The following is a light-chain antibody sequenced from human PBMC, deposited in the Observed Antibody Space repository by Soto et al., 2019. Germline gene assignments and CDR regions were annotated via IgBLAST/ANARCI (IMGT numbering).Light chain of an antibody. CDR2: SDS. Sequence: QAVVTQPPSVSGAPGQRVTISCTGSSSNIGAGYDVHWYQQLPGTAPKLLIYSDSHRPSGVPDRFSGSKSGTSASLAITGLQAEDEADYYCQSYDSLSGSRVFGTGTKLTVL. J-gene: IGLJ1*01. CDR3: QSYDSLSGSRV. CDR1: SSNIGAGYD. V-gene: IGLV1-40*01.